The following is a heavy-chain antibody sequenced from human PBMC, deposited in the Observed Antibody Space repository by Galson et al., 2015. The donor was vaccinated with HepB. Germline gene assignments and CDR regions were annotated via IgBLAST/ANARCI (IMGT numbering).Heavy chain of an antibody. D-gene: IGHD3-10*01. CDR2: INHSGST. V-gene: IGHV4-34*09. CDR3: ARGLGSSGSRVSYYYYGMDV. J-gene: IGHJ6*02. Sequence: QVQLQESGPGLVKPSQTLSLTCAVYGGSFSGYYWSWIRQPPGKGLEWIGEINHSGSTNYNPSLKSRVTISVDTSKNQCSLKLSSVTAADTAVYYCARGLGSSGSRVSYYYYGMDVWGQGTTVTVSS. CDR1: GGSFSGYY.